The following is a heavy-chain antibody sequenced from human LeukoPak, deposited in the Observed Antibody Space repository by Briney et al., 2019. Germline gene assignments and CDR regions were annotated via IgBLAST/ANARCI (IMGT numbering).Heavy chain of an antibody. CDR1: GNTFTSYD. V-gene: IGHV1-8*01. D-gene: IGHD7-27*01. J-gene: IGHJ4*02. CDR3: ARGPPNWGYDY. Sequence: ASVKVSCKASGNTFTSYDFNWVRQATGQRPEWMGWMSPNSGDTGYAQKFQDRVTMTRNTSISTAYMELSSLRSDDTAVYYCARGPPNWGYDYWGPGTLVTVSS. CDR2: MSPNSGDT.